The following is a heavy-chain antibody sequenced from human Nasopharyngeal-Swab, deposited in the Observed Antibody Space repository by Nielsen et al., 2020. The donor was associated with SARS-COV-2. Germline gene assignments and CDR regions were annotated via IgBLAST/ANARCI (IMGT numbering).Heavy chain of an antibody. J-gene: IGHJ5*02. CDR2: INPNSGYT. Sequence: ASVKVSCKASGYTFTGYYMHWVRQAPGQGLERMGWINPNSGYTNYAQKFQGWVTMTRDTSISTAYMELSRLRSDDTAVYYCARGGQLSIFGVVIMSDNWFDPWGQGTLVTVSS. D-gene: IGHD3-3*01. V-gene: IGHV1-2*04. CDR1: GYTFTGYY. CDR3: ARGGQLSIFGVVIMSDNWFDP.